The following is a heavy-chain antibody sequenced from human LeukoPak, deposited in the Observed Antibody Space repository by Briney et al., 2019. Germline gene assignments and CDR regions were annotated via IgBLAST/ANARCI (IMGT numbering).Heavy chain of an antibody. Sequence: GGSLRLSCEASGFTFSTFAMIWVRQPPGRGLEWVSSIFPSGGEIHYADSVRGRFTISRDNSKNTLYLQMNSLRAEDTALYYCAKGIYDSGSYYSNYYYNMDVWGKGTMVTISS. CDR2: IFPSGGEI. J-gene: IGHJ6*03. CDR3: AKGIYDSGSYYSNYYYNMDV. CDR1: GFTFSTFA. V-gene: IGHV3-23*01. D-gene: IGHD3-10*01.